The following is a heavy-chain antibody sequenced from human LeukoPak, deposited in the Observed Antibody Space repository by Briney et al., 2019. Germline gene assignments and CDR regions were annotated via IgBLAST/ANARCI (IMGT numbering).Heavy chain of an antibody. V-gene: IGHV4-59*12. D-gene: IGHD3-3*01. Sequence: SETLSLTCTVSSGSISTYYWGWIRQPPGKGLEWIGCVYYSGTTYYNPSLKSRVTISVDTSKNQFSLKLSSVTAADTAVYYCVRGNYDFWSGYYSPRYYYGMDVWGQGTTVTVSS. J-gene: IGHJ6*02. CDR2: VYYSGTT. CDR1: SGSISTYY. CDR3: VRGNYDFWSGYYSPRYYYGMDV.